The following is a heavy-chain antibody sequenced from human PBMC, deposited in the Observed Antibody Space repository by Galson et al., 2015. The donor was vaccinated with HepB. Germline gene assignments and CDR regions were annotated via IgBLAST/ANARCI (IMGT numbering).Heavy chain of an antibody. CDR1: GFTFSSYS. V-gene: IGHV3-48*01. CDR3: AREVAYCSSTSCYYYFDY. Sequence: SLRLSCAASGFTFSSYSMNWVRQAPGKGLEWVSYISSSSSTIYYADSVKGRFTISRDNAKNSLYLQMNSLRAEDTAVYYCAREVAYCSSTSCYYYFDYWGQGTLVTVSS. D-gene: IGHD2-2*01. CDR2: ISSSSSTI. J-gene: IGHJ4*02.